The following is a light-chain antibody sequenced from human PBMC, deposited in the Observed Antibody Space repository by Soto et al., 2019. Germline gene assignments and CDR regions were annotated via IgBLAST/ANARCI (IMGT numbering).Light chain of an antibody. Sequence: EIVLTQSPASLSLSPGEGDTLSCRASQRVSSYLDWYQQKPGQAPRLLIYDASNRATGIPARFSGSGSGTDFTLTISSLEPEDFAVYYCQQRQTFGQGTKLEIK. CDR1: QRVSSY. V-gene: IGKV3-11*01. J-gene: IGKJ2*01. CDR2: DAS. CDR3: QQRQT.